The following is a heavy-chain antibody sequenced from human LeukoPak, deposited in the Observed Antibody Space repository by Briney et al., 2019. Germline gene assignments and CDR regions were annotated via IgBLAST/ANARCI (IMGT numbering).Heavy chain of an antibody. J-gene: IGHJ4*02. V-gene: IGHV3-30*04. Sequence: GGSLRLSCAASGFTFSSYAMHWVRRASSKGLEWVAFIRYDGSNEYYADSVKGRFTISRDNSKNTLYLQMISLRAEDTAVYYCARHLSGVTGYTYGRGIDYWGQGTLVTVSS. D-gene: IGHD5-18*01. CDR1: GFTFSSYA. CDR3: ARHLSGVTGYTYGRGIDY. CDR2: IRYDGSNE.